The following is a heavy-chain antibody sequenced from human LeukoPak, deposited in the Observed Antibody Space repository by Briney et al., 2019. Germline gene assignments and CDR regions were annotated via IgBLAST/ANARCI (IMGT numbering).Heavy chain of an antibody. Sequence: ASVKVSCKASGYTFTSYYMHWVRQAPGQGLEWTGIINPSGGSTSYAQKFQGRVTMTRDTSTSTVYMELSSLRSEDTAVYYCARVLSGDYSPDYWGQGTLVTVSS. V-gene: IGHV1-46*01. CDR3: ARVLSGDYSPDY. J-gene: IGHJ4*02. CDR1: GYTFTSYY. CDR2: INPSGGST. D-gene: IGHD4-17*01.